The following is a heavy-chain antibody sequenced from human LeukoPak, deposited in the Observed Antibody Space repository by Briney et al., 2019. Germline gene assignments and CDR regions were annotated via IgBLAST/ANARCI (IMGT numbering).Heavy chain of an antibody. J-gene: IGHJ4*02. CDR2: IIPIFGTA. V-gene: IGHV1-69*05. Sequence: SVRVSCKASGGTFSSYAISWVRQAPGQGLEWMGAIIPIFGTANYAQKFQGRVTITTDESTSTAYMELSSLRSEDTAVYYCARDLTWCSGGSCPEINWRQGTLVTVSS. CDR1: GGTFSSYA. D-gene: IGHD2-15*01. CDR3: ARDLTWCSGGSCPEIN.